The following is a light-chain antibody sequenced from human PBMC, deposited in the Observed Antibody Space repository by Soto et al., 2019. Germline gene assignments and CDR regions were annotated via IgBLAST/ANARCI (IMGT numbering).Light chain of an antibody. CDR2: DAS. CDR3: QQRSNWWT. J-gene: IGKJ1*01. V-gene: IGKV3-11*01. CDR1: QSVSTY. Sequence: IVLTQSPATLSLSPGERATISCRASQSVSTYLAWYQQKPGQAPRLLIYDASNRATGIPARFSGSGSRTDFTLTISSLEPEDFAVYYCQQRSNWWTFGQGTKVDIK.